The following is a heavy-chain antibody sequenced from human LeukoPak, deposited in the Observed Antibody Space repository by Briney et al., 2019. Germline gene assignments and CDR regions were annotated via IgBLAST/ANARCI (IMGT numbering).Heavy chain of an antibody. V-gene: IGHV3-7*01. D-gene: IGHD6-13*01. J-gene: IGHJ6*03. CDR1: GFTFSSYW. CDR2: IKQDGSEK. CDR3: ASRYSSSWYYYYYYMDV. Sequence: GGSLRLSCAASGFTFSSYWMSWVRQAPGKGLEWVATIKQDGSEKYVDSVKGRFTISRDNAKNSLYLQMNSLRAEDTAVYYCASRYSSSWYYYYYYMDVWGKGTTVTVSS.